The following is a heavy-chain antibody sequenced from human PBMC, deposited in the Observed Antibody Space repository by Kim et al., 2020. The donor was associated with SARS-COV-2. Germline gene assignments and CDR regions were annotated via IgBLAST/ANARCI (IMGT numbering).Heavy chain of an antibody. V-gene: IGHV1-69*04. CDR3: ARDNAILLWLSAFDI. D-gene: IGHD5-18*01. J-gene: IGHJ3*02. CDR2: IIPILGIA. Sequence: SVKVSCKASGGTFSSYAISWVRQAPGQGLEWMGRIIPILGIANYAPKFQGRVTITADKSTSTAYMELSSLRSEDTAVYYCARDNAILLWLSAFDIWGQGTMVTVSS. CDR1: GGTFSSYA.